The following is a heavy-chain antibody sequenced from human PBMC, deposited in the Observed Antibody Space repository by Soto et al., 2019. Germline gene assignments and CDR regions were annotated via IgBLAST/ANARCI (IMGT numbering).Heavy chain of an antibody. V-gene: IGHV1-69*01. J-gene: IGHJ4*02. CDR2: IVPIDGST. CDR3: ARSFTKSRRGGVAFDY. CDR1: GGTISSFG. Sequence: QVQLVQSGAEVKKPGSSVKVSCTTSGGTISSFGMNWVRQAPGQGLEWMGGIVPIDGSTKYAEKFQGRVTITADASTSTVYMDRSSLRSEDTAVYYCARSFTKSRRGGVAFDYWGQGTLLTVSP. D-gene: IGHD3-3*01.